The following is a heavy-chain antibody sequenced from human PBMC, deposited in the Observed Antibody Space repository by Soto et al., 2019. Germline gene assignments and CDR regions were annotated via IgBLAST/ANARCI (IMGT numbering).Heavy chain of an antibody. D-gene: IGHD3-10*01. J-gene: IGHJ4*02. V-gene: IGHV3-74*01. CDR3: ARGAYMIRGIINYYFDY. Sequence: GGSLRLSCAASGFSFSSYWMHWVRQAPGKGLVWISRINNDESSTNYADSVRGRFTISRDNAKSTLYLQMNSLRVEDTAVYYCARGAYMIRGIINYYFDYWGQGTLVTVS. CDR1: GFSFSSYW. CDR2: INNDESST.